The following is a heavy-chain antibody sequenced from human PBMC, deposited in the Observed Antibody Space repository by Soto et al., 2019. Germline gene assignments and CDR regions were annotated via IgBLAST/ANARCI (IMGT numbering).Heavy chain of an antibody. CDR1: GFTFSSYW. CDR2: IKQDGSEK. V-gene: IGHV3-7*03. D-gene: IGHD3-10*01. CDR3: ATKSESGVHWFDP. Sequence: GGSLRLSCAASGFTFSSYWMSWVRQAPGKGLEWVANIKQDGSEKYYVDSVKGRFTISRDNAKNSLYLQMNSLRAEDTAVYYCATKSESGVHWFDPWGQGTLVTVSS. J-gene: IGHJ5*02.